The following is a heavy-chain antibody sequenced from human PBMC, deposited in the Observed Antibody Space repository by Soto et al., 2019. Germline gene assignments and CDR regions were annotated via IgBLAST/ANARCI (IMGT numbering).Heavy chain of an antibody. CDR1: GFTFDDYT. J-gene: IGHJ6*02. V-gene: IGHV3-43*01. CDR3: AKDLTSGWYHYGMDV. D-gene: IGHD6-19*01. Sequence: PGGSLRLSCAASGFTFDDYTMHWVRQAPGKGLEWVSLISWDGGSTYYADSVKGRFTISRDNSKNSLYLQMNSLRTEDTALYYCAKDLTSGWYHYGMDVWGQGTTVTVSS. CDR2: ISWDGGST.